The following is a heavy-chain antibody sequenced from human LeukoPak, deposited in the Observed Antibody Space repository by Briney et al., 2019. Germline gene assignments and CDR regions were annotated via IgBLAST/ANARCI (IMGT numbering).Heavy chain of an antibody. V-gene: IGHV3-66*01. Sequence: GGSLRLSRAASGFTFSSYAMSWVRQAPGTGLGWVSVIYGGGGTYYADSVKGRFTISGDNSKNTLYLQMNSLRAEDTAVYYCAREGGGPSGPLDYWGQGTLVTVSS. CDR3: AREGGGPSGPLDY. CDR1: GFTFSSYA. CDR2: IYGGGGT. J-gene: IGHJ4*02. D-gene: IGHD3-3*01.